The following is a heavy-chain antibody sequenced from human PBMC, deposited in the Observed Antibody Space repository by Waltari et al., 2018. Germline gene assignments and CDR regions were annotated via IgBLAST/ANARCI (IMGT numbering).Heavy chain of an antibody. Sequence: QVQLQESGPGLVKPSETLSLTCAVSGYSISSGYYWGRIRRPPGKGLEWIGSIYHSGSTYYNPSPKSRVTISVDTSKNQFSLKLSSVTAADTAVYYCARHSYGDYGVGFDYWGQGTLVTVSS. D-gene: IGHD4-17*01. CDR1: GYSISSGYY. CDR2: IYHSGST. V-gene: IGHV4-38-2*01. J-gene: IGHJ4*02. CDR3: ARHSYGDYGVGFDY.